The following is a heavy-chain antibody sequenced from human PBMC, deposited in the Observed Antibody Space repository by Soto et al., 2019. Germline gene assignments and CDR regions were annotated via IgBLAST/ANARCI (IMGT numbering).Heavy chain of an antibody. Sequence: EVHLLESGGGLVQPGGSLRLSCTASGFPFGNYAMYWVRQAPGKGLEWVSGISGGGDGTNYADSVKSRFTVSRDNSRNTMYLQMNSLRAEDTAVYYCAKEPRLQLAYWGQGTLVTVSS. CDR2: ISGGGDGT. CDR3: AKEPRLQLAY. V-gene: IGHV3-23*01. D-gene: IGHD1-1*01. CDR1: GFPFGNYA. J-gene: IGHJ4*02.